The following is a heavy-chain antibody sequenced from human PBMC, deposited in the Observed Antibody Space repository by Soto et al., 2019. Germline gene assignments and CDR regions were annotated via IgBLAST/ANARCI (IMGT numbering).Heavy chain of an antibody. V-gene: IGHV3-7*05. D-gene: IGHD2-2*01. CDR2: INQDGSEK. CDR1: GFSFGSLW. J-gene: IGHJ5*02. Sequence: GGSLGLSCAASGFSFGSLWMSWVRQAPGKGLEWVANINQDGSEKNYVDSVKGRFTISRGNAKNSLHLQMNSLRAEDTAVYYCARAFGIVVVPATMVRGFSLGPIWFDPWGQGTLVTVSS. CDR3: ARAFGIVVVPATMVRGFSLGPIWFDP.